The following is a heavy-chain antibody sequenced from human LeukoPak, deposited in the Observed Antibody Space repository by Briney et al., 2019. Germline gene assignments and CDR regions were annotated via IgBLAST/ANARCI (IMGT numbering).Heavy chain of an antibody. Sequence: SETLSLTCTVSGGSISDYYWSWIRQPPGKGLEWIAYMYPSGSTNYNPSLKSRVTISVDTSKNQFSLKLSSVTAADTAVYYCARQKGGVAGLKYYFDYWGQGTLVTVSS. CDR2: MYPSGST. J-gene: IGHJ4*02. V-gene: IGHV4-59*08. D-gene: IGHD6-19*01. CDR1: GGSISDYY. CDR3: ARQKGGVAGLKYYFDY.